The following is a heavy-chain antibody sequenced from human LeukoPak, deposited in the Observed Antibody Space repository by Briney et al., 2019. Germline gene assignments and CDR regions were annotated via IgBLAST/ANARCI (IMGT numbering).Heavy chain of an antibody. Sequence: SVRVSCKASGGTFSSYAISWVRQAPGQGLEWMGGIIPIFGTANYAQKFQGRVTITTDESTSTAYMELSSLRSEDTAVYYCARAHRSGSYLYFDYWGQGTLVTVSS. J-gene: IGHJ4*02. CDR2: IIPIFGTA. V-gene: IGHV1-69*05. CDR1: GGTFSSYA. CDR3: ARAHRSGSYLYFDY. D-gene: IGHD1-26*01.